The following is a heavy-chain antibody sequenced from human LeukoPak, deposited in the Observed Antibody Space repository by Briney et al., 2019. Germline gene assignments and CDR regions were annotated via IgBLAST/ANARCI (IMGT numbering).Heavy chain of an antibody. J-gene: IGHJ4*02. V-gene: IGHV3-74*01. CDR3: AREGYDILTGYSTFDY. CDR2: INSDGSGT. D-gene: IGHD3-9*01. Sequence: PGGSLRLSCAASGFTFSSYWMHWVRQAPGKGLVWVSRINSDGSGTSYADSVKGRFTISRDNAENTLYLQMNSLRAEDTAVYYCAREGYDILTGYSTFDYWGQGTLVTVSS. CDR1: GFTFSSYW.